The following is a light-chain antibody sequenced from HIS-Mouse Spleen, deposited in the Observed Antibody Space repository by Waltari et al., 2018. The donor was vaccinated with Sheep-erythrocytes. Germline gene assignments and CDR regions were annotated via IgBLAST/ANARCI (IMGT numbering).Light chain of an antibody. V-gene: IGKV3-11*01. CDR2: DAS. CDR1: QSVSSY. Sequence: EIVLTQSPATLSLSPVERATLSCRASQSVSSYIAWYQQKPGQAPRLLIYDASNRATGIPARFSGSGSGTDFTLTISSLQPEDFATYYCQQSYSTPQFTFGPGTKVDIK. CDR3: QQSYSTPQFT. J-gene: IGKJ3*01.